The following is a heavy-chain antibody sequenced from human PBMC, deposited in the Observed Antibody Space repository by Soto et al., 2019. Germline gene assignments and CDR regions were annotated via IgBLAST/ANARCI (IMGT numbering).Heavy chain of an antibody. CDR2: ISGYNGDT. V-gene: IGHV1-18*01. D-gene: IGHD2-8*01. CDR3: AKNGQPPYYYYGMDV. CDR1: GNTVPNYA. Sequence: ASVKVSCKASGNTVPNYAIHWVRQAPGQGLEWMGWISGYNGDTKYAQKFQGRVTMTVDTSTTTAYMELRSLTSDDRAVYYCAKNGQPPYYYYGMDVWGQGTTVTVSS. J-gene: IGHJ6*02.